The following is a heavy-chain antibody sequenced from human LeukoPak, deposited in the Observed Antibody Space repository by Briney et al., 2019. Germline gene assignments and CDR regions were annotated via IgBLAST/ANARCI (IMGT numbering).Heavy chain of an antibody. V-gene: IGHV3-48*01. CDR1: GFTFSSYS. CDR3: ARDSSSWKYYYYYYMDV. Sequence: GGSLRLSCAASGFTFSSYSMNWVRQAPGKGLEWASYISSSSSTIYYADSVKGRFTISRDNAKNSLYLQMNSLRAEDTAVYYCARDSSSWKYYYYYYMDVWGKGTTVTVSS. D-gene: IGHD6-13*01. J-gene: IGHJ6*03. CDR2: ISSSSSTI.